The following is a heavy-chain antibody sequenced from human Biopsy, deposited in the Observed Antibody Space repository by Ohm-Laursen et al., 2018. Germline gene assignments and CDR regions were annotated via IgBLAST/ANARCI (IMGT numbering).Heavy chain of an antibody. V-gene: IGHV3-9*01. CDR3: AKDLASGSGYYWYFDF. D-gene: IGHD3-22*01. CDR2: ISWNSGNI. J-gene: IGHJ2*01. Sequence: SLRLSCTASGFTFDDYVLHWVRQAPGKGLEWVSGISWNSGNIGYADSVKGRFTISRDNAKNSVYLQMNSLRAEDTAFYYCAKDLASGSGYYWYFDFWGRGTLVTVSS. CDR1: GFTFDDYV.